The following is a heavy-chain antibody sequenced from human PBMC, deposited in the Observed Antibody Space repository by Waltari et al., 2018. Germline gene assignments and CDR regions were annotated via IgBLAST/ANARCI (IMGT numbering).Heavy chain of an antibody. J-gene: IGHJ6*02. CDR3: ANAVSGSSWLLHYYYYGMDV. V-gene: IGHV3-23*01. Sequence: EVQLLESGGGLVQPGGSLRLSCSAPGFTFSSYAMSWVRQAPGKGLGWVSAISGSGGSTYYADSVKGRFTISRDNSKNTLYLQMNSLRAEDTAVYYCANAVSGSSWLLHYYYYGMDVWGQGTTVTVSS. D-gene: IGHD6-13*01. CDR2: ISGSGGST. CDR1: GFTFSSYA.